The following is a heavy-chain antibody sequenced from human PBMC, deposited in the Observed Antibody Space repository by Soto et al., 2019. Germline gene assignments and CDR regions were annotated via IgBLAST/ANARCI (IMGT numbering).Heavy chain of an antibody. CDR1: WVSVSSNIAA. D-gene: IGHD3-3*01. V-gene: IGHV6-1*01. CDR3: ARVKEEWTNYYGMDV. CDR2: TYYRSKWYN. Sequence: QALSLTCSISWVSVSSNIAAWNCIRQSPSRGLEWLGRTYYRSKWYNDYAVSVKSRITINPDTSKNQFSLQLNSVTPEDTAVYYCARVKEEWTNYYGMDVWGQGTTVTVSS. J-gene: IGHJ6*02.